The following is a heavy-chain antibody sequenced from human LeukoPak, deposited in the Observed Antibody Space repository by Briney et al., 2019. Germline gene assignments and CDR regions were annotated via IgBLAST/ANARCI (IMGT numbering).Heavy chain of an antibody. J-gene: IGHJ5*02. Sequence: GGSLRLSCAASGFTFSSYSMNWVRQAPGKGLEWVSSISSSSSYIYYADSVKGRFTISRDNAKNSLYLQMNSLRAEDTAVYYCARGSYDGYNWFDPWGQGTLVTVSS. CDR2: ISSSSSYI. CDR1: GFTFSSYS. V-gene: IGHV3-21*01. D-gene: IGHD1-26*01. CDR3: ARGSYDGYNWFDP.